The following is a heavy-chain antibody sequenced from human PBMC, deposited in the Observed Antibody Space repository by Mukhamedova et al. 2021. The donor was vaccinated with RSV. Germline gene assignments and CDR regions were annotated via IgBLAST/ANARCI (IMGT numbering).Heavy chain of an antibody. D-gene: IGHD6-13*01. CDR3: ASDPDDVPAGHD. J-gene: IGHJ4*02. V-gene: IGHV1-69*06. CDR2: VIPKFGTP. Sequence: VRQAPGQGLEWMGGVIPKFGTPNYGQKFQGRVKITADKFTSTVYMQVNSLLSEDMAIYYCASDPDDVPAGHDWVQGTPVTLAS.